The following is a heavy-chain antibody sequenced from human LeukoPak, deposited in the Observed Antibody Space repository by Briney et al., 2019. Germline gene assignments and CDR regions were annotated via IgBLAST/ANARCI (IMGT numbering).Heavy chain of an antibody. CDR3: ARDMGAPDYGSYSVDY. J-gene: IGHJ4*02. V-gene: IGHV4-61*01. CDR1: GGSVSSGSYY. Sequence: LETLSLTCTVSGGSVSSGSYYWSWIRQPPGRGLEWIGYIHYSGSAAYNPSLKSRVTISRDMSTNQFSLKMTSVTAADTAVYFCARDMGAPDYGSYSVDYWGQGTLVTVSS. D-gene: IGHD4-23*01. CDR2: IHYSGSA.